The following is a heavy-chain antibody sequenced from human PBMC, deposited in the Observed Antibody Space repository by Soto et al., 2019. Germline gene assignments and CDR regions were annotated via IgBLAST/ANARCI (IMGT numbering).Heavy chain of an antibody. J-gene: IGHJ4*02. CDR1: GGSISSGGYY. D-gene: IGHD3-9*01. CDR2: IYYSGST. CDR3: ASVLRYFYGSVRPPDY. V-gene: IGHV4-31*03. Sequence: QVQLQESGPGLVKPSQTLSLTCTVSGGSISSGGYYWSWIRQHPGKGLEWIGYIYYSGSTYYNPYLKRRVTISVATSKDQCSLMLSSVTAADTAAYSAASVLRYFYGSVRPPDYWGQGTLVTVSS.